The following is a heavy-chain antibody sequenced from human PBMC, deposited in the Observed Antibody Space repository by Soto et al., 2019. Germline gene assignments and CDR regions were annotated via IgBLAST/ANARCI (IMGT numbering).Heavy chain of an antibody. Sequence: SETLSLTCTVSGGSISSYYWSWIRQPPGKGLEWIGYIYYSGSTNYNPSLKSRVTISVDTSKNQFSLKLSSVTAADTAVYYCARDQRYYDFWSGYYTGIEENWFDPWGQGTLVTVS. J-gene: IGHJ5*02. D-gene: IGHD3-3*01. CDR2: IYYSGST. V-gene: IGHV4-59*01. CDR1: GGSISSYY. CDR3: ARDQRYYDFWSGYYTGIEENWFDP.